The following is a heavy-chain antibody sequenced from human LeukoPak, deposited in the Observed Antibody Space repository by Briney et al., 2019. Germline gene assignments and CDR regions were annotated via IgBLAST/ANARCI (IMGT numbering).Heavy chain of an antibody. V-gene: IGHV1-46*01. CDR2: INPSGGST. CDR3: ARDCSGERCFNFDY. D-gene: IGHD2-15*01. CDR1: GYTFTSYY. Sequence: ASVKVSCKASGYTFTSYYIHWVRQAPGQGLEWMGVINPSGGSTSYAQKSQGRVTMTRDTSTSTVYMELSGLRSEDTAVYYCARDCSGERCFNFDYWGQGTLVTVSS. J-gene: IGHJ4*02.